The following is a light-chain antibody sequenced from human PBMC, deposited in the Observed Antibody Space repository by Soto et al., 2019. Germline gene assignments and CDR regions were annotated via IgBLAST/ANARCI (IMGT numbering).Light chain of an antibody. CDR3: SSFTSNNSPVV. CDR1: SSDVGNYNY. V-gene: IGLV2-14*01. Sequence: QSALTQPASVSGSPGQSITISCTRTSSDVGNYNYVSWYQQHPGKAPKLMIYEVSNRPSGVSNRFSGSKSGNTASLTISGLQAEDEADYYCSSFTSNNSPVVFGGGTKLTVL. CDR2: EVS. J-gene: IGLJ2*01.